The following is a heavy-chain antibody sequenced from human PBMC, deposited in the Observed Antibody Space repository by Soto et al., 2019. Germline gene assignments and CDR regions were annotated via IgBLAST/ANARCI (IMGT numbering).Heavy chain of an antibody. CDR3: ARDKTEGYCISTSCYRGIIRYGYYYYGMDV. D-gene: IGHD2-2*01. CDR1: GGTFSRYA. CDR2: IIPIFGTA. V-gene: IGHV1-69*13. J-gene: IGHJ6*02. Sequence: ASVKVSCKASGGTFSRYAISWVRQAPGQGLEWMGGIIPIFGTANYAQKFQGRVTITADESTSTAYMELSSLRSEDTAVYYCARDKTEGYCISTSCYRGIIRYGYYYYGMDVWGQGTKVTVSS.